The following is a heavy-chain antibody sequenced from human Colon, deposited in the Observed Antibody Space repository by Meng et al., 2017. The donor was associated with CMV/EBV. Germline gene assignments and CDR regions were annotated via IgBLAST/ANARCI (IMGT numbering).Heavy chain of an antibody. CDR2: MEPTTGRT. D-gene: IGHD3-16*01. J-gene: IGHJ1*01. CDR3: ASHSSYVWGSHH. CDR1: GYSFPGYD. V-gene: IGHV1-2*02. Sequence: HLCQSEVAGRLVSASLKSYGTCSGYSFPGYDIHWLRPAPGQGLELMGWMEPTTGRTDYAQKFQGTVTMTRDTSISTAYLELSRLTSDDTAVYYCASHSSYVWGSHHWGQGTLVTVSS.